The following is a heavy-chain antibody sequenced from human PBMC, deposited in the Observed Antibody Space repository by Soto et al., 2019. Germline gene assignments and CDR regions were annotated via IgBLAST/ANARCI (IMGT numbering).Heavy chain of an antibody. J-gene: IGHJ5*02. CDR3: ARGRCISTSCYGNVWFDP. D-gene: IGHD2-2*01. CDR2: INHSGST. CDR1: GGSFSGYY. Sequence: QVQLQQWGAGLLKPSETLSLTCAVYGGSFSGYYWNWIRQPPGKGLEWIGEINHSGSTNFNPSLKSRVTISLDTSKNQFSLKLSSVTAADTAVYYCARGRCISTSCYGNVWFDPWGQGTLVTVSS. V-gene: IGHV4-34*01.